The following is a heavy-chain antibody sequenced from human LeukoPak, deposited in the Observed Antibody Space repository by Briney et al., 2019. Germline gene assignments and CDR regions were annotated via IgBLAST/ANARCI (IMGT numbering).Heavy chain of an antibody. Sequence: PSQTLSLTCAVSGGSISSNNWWGWVRQPPGKGLEWIGEIYHSGSPNYNPSLKSRVTISVDKSRNHFSLNLSSVTAADTAVYYCARVDINNWHSCDYWGQGTLVTVSS. CDR2: IYHSGSP. J-gene: IGHJ4*02. CDR3: ARVDINNWHSCDY. D-gene: IGHD1-1*01. CDR1: GGSISSNNW. V-gene: IGHV4-4*02.